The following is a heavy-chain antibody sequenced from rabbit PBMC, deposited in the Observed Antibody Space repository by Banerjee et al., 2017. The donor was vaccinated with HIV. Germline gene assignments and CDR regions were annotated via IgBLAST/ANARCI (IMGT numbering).Heavy chain of an antibody. CDR1: GFDFSSYG. V-gene: IGHV1S45*01. D-gene: IGHD4-1*01. CDR2: IDAGSGTT. CDR3: ARDLAGVIGWNFNL. J-gene: IGHJ4*01. Sequence: QEQLVESGGGLVQPGGSLKLSCKASGFDFSSYGVSWVRQAPGKGLEWIGCIDAGSGTTYYANWAKGRFTISKTSSTTVTLQMTSLTAADTATYFCARDLAGVIGWNFNLWGPGTLVTVS.